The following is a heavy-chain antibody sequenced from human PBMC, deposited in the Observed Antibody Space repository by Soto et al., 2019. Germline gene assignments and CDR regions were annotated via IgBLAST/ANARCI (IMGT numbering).Heavy chain of an antibody. D-gene: IGHD6-13*01. J-gene: IGHJ4*02. V-gene: IGHV4-34*01. CDR1: GGPFSGYY. Sequence: SETLSLTCAVYGGPFSGYYWSWIRQPPGKGLEWIGEINHSGSTNYNPSLKSRVTISVDTSKNQFSLKLSSVTAADTAVYYCARSGPAAVDYWGQGTLVTVSS. CDR2: INHSGST. CDR3: ARSGPAAVDY.